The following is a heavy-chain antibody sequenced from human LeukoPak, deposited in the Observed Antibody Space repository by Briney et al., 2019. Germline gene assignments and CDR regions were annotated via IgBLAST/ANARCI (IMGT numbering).Heavy chain of an antibody. D-gene: IGHD3-3*01. CDR2: ISYDGSNK. V-gene: IGHV3-30*18. Sequence: GGSLRLSCAASGFTFSSYGMHWVRQAPGKGLEWVAVISYDGSNKYYADPVKGRFTISRDNSKNTLYLQMNSLRAEDTAVYYCAKGNFWSGYYTGETTHFDYWGQGTLVTVSS. J-gene: IGHJ4*02. CDR1: GFTFSSYG. CDR3: AKGNFWSGYYTGETTHFDY.